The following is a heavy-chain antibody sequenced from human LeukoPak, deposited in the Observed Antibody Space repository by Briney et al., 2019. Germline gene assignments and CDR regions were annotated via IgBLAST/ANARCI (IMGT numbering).Heavy chain of an antibody. CDR1: GGSISSYY. CDR2: IYYSGST. J-gene: IGHJ4*02. CDR3: ARVGWLQRLN. V-gene: IGHV4-59*01. Sequence: KPSESLSLTCTVSGGSISSYYLSWVRQPPGKALEWIGYIYYSGSTNYNPSLKSRVTISVDTSKNQFSLKLNSLTAAVTAVYYCARVGWLQRLNRGQGTLVTVSS. D-gene: IGHD5-12*01.